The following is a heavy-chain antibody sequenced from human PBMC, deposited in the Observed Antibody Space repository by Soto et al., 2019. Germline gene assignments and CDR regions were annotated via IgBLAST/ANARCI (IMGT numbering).Heavy chain of an antibody. CDR2: ISSTGVGT. J-gene: IGHJ6*03. V-gene: IGHV3-64*01. CDR1: GFTLSGYA. CDR3: ARRARPDFYYMAV. Sequence: EVQLAESGGGLAQPGGSLRLSCAASGFTLSGYAMDWVRQAPGKGLEYVSGISSTGVGTYYANSVQGRFTISRDNSKNRVYLQMGSLSLEDMAVYYCARRARPDFYYMAVWGKGATVTVSS. D-gene: IGHD6-6*01.